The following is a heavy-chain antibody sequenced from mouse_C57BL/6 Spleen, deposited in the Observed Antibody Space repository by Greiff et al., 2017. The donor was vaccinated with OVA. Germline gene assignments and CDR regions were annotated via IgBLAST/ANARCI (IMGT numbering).Heavy chain of an antibody. J-gene: IGHJ3*01. Sequence: VKLMESGPELVKPGASVKISCKASGYAFSSSWMNWVKQRPGKGLEWIGRIYPGDGDTNYNGKFKGKATLTADKSSSTAYMQLSSLTSEDSAVYFCARGSSYGSSQFAYWGQGTLVTVSA. CDR1: GYAFSSSW. D-gene: IGHD1-1*01. CDR2: IYPGDGDT. V-gene: IGHV1-82*01. CDR3: ARGSSYGSSQFAY.